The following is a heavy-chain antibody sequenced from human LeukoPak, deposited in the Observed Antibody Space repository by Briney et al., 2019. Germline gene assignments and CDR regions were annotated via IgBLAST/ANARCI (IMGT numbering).Heavy chain of an antibody. J-gene: IGHJ3*02. CDR1: GFTFSGYA. V-gene: IGHV3-23*01. D-gene: IGHD6-6*01. Sequence: GGSLRLSCAASGFTFSGYAMSWVRQAPGKGLEWVSAISGSGGSTYYADSVKGRFTISRDNAKNTLYLQMNSLRAEDTAVYYCAKLGQASRTFFISGQGKMVTVS. CDR2: ISGSGGST. CDR3: AKLGQASRTFFI.